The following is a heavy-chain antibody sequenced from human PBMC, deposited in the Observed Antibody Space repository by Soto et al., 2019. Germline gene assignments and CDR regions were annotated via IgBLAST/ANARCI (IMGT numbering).Heavy chain of an antibody. J-gene: IGHJ4*02. Sequence: ASVKVSCKASGYTFTSYGISWVRQAPGQGLEWMGWISAHNGNTNYAQKLQGRVTMTTDTSTSTAYMELRSLRSDDTAVYYCARDSRGYTYGYGDYWGQGTLVTVSS. V-gene: IGHV1-18*01. CDR2: ISAHNGNT. D-gene: IGHD5-18*01. CDR3: ARDSRGYTYGYGDY. CDR1: GYTFTSYG.